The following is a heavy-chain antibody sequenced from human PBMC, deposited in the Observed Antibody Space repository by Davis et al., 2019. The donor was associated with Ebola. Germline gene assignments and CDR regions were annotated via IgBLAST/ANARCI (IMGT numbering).Heavy chain of an antibody. Sequence: PGGSLRLSCAASGFTFSSYGMHWVRQAPGKGLEWVAVISYDGSNKYYADSVKGRFTISRDNSKNTLYLQMNSLRAEDTAVYYCAKGGITMIVHFDYWGQGTLVTVSS. D-gene: IGHD3-22*01. J-gene: IGHJ4*02. CDR1: GFTFSSYG. V-gene: IGHV3-30*18. CDR2: ISYDGSNK. CDR3: AKGGITMIVHFDY.